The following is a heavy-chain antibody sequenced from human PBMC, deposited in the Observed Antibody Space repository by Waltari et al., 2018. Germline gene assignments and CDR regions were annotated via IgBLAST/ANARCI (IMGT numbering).Heavy chain of an antibody. CDR3: ARWQQWPVRAFDY. CDR2: IYSGGST. Sequence: EVQLVGSGGGLIQPGGSLSFSCAASGFIVSSNYMSWVRQAPGRGRECFSRIYSGGSTYYADSVKGRFTISRDNSKNTLYLQMDSLSVEDTAVYYCARWQQWPVRAFDYWGQGTLVTVSS. J-gene: IGHJ4*02. V-gene: IGHV3-53*01. CDR1: GFIVSSNY. D-gene: IGHD6-19*01.